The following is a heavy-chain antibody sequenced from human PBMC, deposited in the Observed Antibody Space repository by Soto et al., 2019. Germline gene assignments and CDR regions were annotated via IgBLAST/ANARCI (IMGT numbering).Heavy chain of an antibody. V-gene: IGHV1-8*01. CDR2: MNPNSGNT. CDR1: GYTFTSCD. J-gene: IGHJ5*02. Sequence: GASVKVSCKASGYTFTSCDINWVRQATGQGLEWMGWMNPNSGNTGYAQKFQGRVTMTRNTSISTAYMELSSLRSEDTAVYYCARGLVSYDFWSGYNWFDPWGQGTLVTVSS. D-gene: IGHD3-3*01. CDR3: ARGLVSYDFWSGYNWFDP.